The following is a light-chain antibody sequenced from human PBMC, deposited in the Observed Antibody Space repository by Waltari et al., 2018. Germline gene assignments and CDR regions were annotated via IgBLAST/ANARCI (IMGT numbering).Light chain of an antibody. V-gene: IGKV1-8*01. CDR3: QQYYSYPRT. J-gene: IGKJ1*01. CDR2: AAS. Sequence: AIRITQSPSSLSASTGDRVTITCRASPGISSYLAWYQQKPGKAPQLLIYAASTLQSGVPSRFSGSGSWTAFTLTLSCLQSEDFATYYCQQYYSYPRTFGQGTKVEIK. CDR1: PGISSY.